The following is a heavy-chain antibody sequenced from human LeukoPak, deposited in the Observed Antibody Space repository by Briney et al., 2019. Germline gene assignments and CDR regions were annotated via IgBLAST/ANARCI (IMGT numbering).Heavy chain of an antibody. V-gene: IGHV4-4*02. CDR1: GGSISSSNW. J-gene: IGHJ5*02. D-gene: IGHD3-10*01. CDR2: IYHSGST. CDR3: ARRGVLLWFGDEGNWFDP. Sequence: SETLSLTCAVSGGSISSSNWWSWVRQPPGKGLEWIGEIYHSGSTNYNPSLKSRVTISVDKSKNQFSLKLSSVTAADTAVYYCARRGVLLWFGDEGNWFDPWGQGTLVTVSS.